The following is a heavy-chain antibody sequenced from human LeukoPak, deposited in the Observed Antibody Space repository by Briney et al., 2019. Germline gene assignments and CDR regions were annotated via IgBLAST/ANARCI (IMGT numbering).Heavy chain of an antibody. D-gene: IGHD3-16*01. Sequence: SETLSLTCIVSGDSISGTSYYWTWIRQPPGKGLEWIGSIHYSGTPCYFPSLKSRVALSVDTSKNQFFLKLTSVTASDMAVYYCARRGGGPYLDPWGQGTLVSVSS. CDR2: IHYSGTP. V-gene: IGHV4-39*01. J-gene: IGHJ5*02. CDR3: ARRGGGPYLDP. CDR1: GDSISGTSYY.